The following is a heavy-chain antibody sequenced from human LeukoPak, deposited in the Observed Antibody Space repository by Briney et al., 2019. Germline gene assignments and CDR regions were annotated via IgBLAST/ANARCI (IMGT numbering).Heavy chain of an antibody. CDR3: ARGEYYGSGSFLSDY. CDR1: GFTFSRYC. J-gene: IGHJ4*02. Sequence: GGSLRLCCAASGFTFSRYCMHWVRQVPGKGLVWVSRIDTDGSSPTYADSVRGRFTISRDNAKSTLYLQMNSLRAEDTAVYYCARGEYYGSGSFLSDYWGQGTLATVSS. CDR2: IDTDGSSP. D-gene: IGHD3-10*01. V-gene: IGHV3-74*01.